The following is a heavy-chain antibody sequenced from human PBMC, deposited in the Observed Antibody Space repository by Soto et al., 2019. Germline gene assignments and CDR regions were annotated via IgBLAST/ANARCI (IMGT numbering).Heavy chain of an antibody. J-gene: IGHJ4*02. CDR1: GGTFSSYA. D-gene: IGHD3-10*01. V-gene: IGHV1-69*13. CDR3: ARDYYGSEIDDY. CDR2: IIPIFGTA. Sequence: SVKVSCKASGGTFSSYAISWVRQAPGQGLEWMGGIIPIFGTANYAQKFQGRVTITADESTSTAYMELSSLRSEDTAVYYCARDYYGSEIDDYWGQGTLVTVSS.